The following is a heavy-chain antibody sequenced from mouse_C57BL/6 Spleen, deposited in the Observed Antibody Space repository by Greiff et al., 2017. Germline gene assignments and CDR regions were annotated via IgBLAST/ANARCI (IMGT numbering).Heavy chain of an antibody. CDR1: GYTFTSYG. D-gene: IGHD3-3*01. CDR2: IYPRSGNT. J-gene: IGHJ3*01. V-gene: IGHV1-81*01. Sequence: QVQLQQSGAELARPGASVKLSCKASGYTFTSYGISWVKQRTGQGLEWIGEIYPRSGNTYYNEKFKGKATLTADKSSSTAYMELRSLTSEDSAVYFCARGEGPLAYWGQGTLVTVSA. CDR3: ARGEGPLAY.